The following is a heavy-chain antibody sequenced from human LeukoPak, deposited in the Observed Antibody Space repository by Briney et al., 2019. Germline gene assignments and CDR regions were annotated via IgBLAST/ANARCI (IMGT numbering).Heavy chain of an antibody. CDR2: ISGSGGST. CDR1: GFTFSSYA. J-gene: IGHJ4*02. D-gene: IGHD5-18*01. Sequence: GGSLRLSCAASGFTFSSYAMSWVRQAPGKGLEWVSAISGSGGSTYYADSVKGRFTISRDNSKNTLYLQMNSLRAEDTAVYFCAKDLSPGQLWPKPDCWGEGSLLAVSS. V-gene: IGHV3-23*01. CDR3: AKDLSPGQLWPKPDC.